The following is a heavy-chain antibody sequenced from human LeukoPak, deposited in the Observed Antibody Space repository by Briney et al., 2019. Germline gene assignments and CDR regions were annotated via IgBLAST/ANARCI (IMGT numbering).Heavy chain of an antibody. Sequence: EASVKVSCKASNYTFTRYGTSWVRQAPGQGLEWMGWISAYNGNTKYAQKLQGRVTMTTDTSTNTAYMELRSLRSDDTAVYYCARSYSSTSMDYWGQGALVTVSS. CDR3: ARSYSSTSMDY. J-gene: IGHJ4*02. CDR1: NYTFTRYG. CDR2: ISAYNGNT. D-gene: IGHD6-6*01. V-gene: IGHV1-18*01.